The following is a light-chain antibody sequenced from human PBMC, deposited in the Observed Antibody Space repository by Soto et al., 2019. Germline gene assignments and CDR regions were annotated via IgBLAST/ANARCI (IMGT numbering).Light chain of an antibody. CDR2: GAS. Sequence: EIVMTQSPATLSVSPGERATLSCRASQSVSSNLAWYQQKPGQAPRLLIYGASTRATVIPARFSGSGSGTEFTLTISSLQSEDFAVYYCQQYNNWPYTFCQRTKLEIK. V-gene: IGKV3-15*01. CDR1: QSVSSN. J-gene: IGKJ2*01. CDR3: QQYNNWPYT.